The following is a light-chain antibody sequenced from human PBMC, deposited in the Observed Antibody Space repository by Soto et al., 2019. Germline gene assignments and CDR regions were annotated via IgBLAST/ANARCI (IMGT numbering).Light chain of an antibody. CDR1: QGISSY. CDR2: DAS. V-gene: IGKV1-39*01. J-gene: IGKJ5*01. Sequence: IKLTQSPSSLSASVGDRVTLTCRASQGISSYLGWYQQKPGKAPNLLIYDASTLHSGVPSRFSGGGSGTDFTLTISSLQPEDFATYYCQQSYSSITFGQGTRLEIK. CDR3: QQSYSSIT.